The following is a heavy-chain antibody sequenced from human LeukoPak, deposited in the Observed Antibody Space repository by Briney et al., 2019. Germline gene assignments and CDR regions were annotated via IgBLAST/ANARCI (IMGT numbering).Heavy chain of an antibody. Sequence: PRGSLRLSCAASRFTFYEYSIHWVRQPPGKGLAWISLISWDGGAPYYADSAKGRFTVSRDKSKNSLFLQMNSVITEDTAFYYCTKVARNSSWPYFDSWGQGTLATVSA. CDR2: ISWDGGAP. V-gene: IGHV3-43*01. CDR1: RFTFYEYS. D-gene: IGHD3-22*01. J-gene: IGHJ4*02. CDR3: TKVARNSSWPYFDS.